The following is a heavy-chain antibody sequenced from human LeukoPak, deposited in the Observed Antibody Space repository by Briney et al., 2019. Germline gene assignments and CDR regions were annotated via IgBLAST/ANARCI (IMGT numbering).Heavy chain of an antibody. CDR1: GLSVSSHY. CDR3: ASSRIFGNAMDV. Sequence: GGSLRLSCAASGLSVSSHYMSWVRQAPGKGLEWVAVMHSVGSTDYADSVKGRFTISRDNSKNRVDLQVNSLRVEDTAVHYCASSRIFGNAMDVWGQGTTVTVSS. CDR2: MHSVGST. V-gene: IGHV3-53*01. D-gene: IGHD3-3*01. J-gene: IGHJ6*02.